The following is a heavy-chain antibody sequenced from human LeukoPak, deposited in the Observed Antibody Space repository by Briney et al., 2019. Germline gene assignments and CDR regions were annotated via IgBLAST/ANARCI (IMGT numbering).Heavy chain of an antibody. CDR3: TRRMRGLGSYSDAFDI. Sequence: GGSLRLSCAASGFTFSSYWMHWVRHAPGKGLVWVSRINSDGSSTSYADSVKGRFTISRDNAKNTLYLQMNSLRAEDTAVYFCTRRMRGLGSYSDAFDIWGQGTMVTVSS. J-gene: IGHJ3*02. CDR1: GFTFSSYW. D-gene: IGHD3-10*01. V-gene: IGHV3-74*01. CDR2: INSDGSST.